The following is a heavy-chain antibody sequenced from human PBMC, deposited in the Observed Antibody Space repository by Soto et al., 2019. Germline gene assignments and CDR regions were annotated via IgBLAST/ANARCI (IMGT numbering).Heavy chain of an antibody. CDR2: IIPIFGTA. D-gene: IGHD3-10*01. J-gene: IGHJ6*02. CDR1: GGTFSSYA. CDR3: ARGDYWHPWSGDGRYYYYYYGMDV. V-gene: IGHV1-69*01. Sequence: QVQLVQSGAEVKKPGSSVKVSCKASGGTFSSYAISWVRQAPGQGLEWMGGIIPIFGTANYAQKFQGRVTITADESTSTAYMELSSLRSEDTAVYYCARGDYWHPWSGDGRYYYYYYGMDVWGQGTTVTVSS.